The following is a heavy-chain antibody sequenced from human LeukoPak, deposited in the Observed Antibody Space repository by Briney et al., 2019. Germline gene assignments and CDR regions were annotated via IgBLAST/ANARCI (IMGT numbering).Heavy chain of an antibody. Sequence: GGSLRLSCAASGFTFSSYSMNWVRQAPGKGLEWVSSISSSSSYIYYADSVQGRFTISRDNDKNSLYLQMNSLRAEDTAVYYCARISSSWLDYWGQGTLVTASS. CDR1: GFTFSSYS. V-gene: IGHV3-21*01. D-gene: IGHD6-13*01. CDR3: ARISSSWLDY. J-gene: IGHJ4*02. CDR2: ISSSSSYI.